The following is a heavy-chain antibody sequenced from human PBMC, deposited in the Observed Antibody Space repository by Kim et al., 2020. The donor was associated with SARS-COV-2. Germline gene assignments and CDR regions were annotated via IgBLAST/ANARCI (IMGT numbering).Heavy chain of an antibody. D-gene: IGHD2-2*01. J-gene: IGHJ6*02. CDR1: GGSISSSDYY. CDR2: IYYSGNT. Sequence: SETLSLTCTISGGSISSSDYYWGWIRQPPGKGLEWIGSIYYSGNTYYNPSLKSRVAISVGTSENQFSLKLSSVTASDTAVYYCAVRYCSSVSCYFGLWGQGTTVTVSS. CDR3: AVRYCSSVSCYFGL. V-gene: IGHV4-39*01.